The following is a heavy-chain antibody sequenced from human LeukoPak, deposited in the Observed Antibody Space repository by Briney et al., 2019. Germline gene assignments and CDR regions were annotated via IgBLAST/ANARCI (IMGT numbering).Heavy chain of an antibody. CDR2: ISYSGNT. CDR3: ARDAYTGAHFEDTFDS. J-gene: IGHJ3*02. CDR1: GDSINNYY. Sequence: SSETLSLTCTVSGDSINNYYWSWIRQPPGKGLGWIGHISYSGNTNYNPSLKSRVTISVDTSKNQFSLKLSSVTTADTAVYYCARDAYTGAHFEDTFDSWGQGTMVTVSS. D-gene: IGHD3-16*01. V-gene: IGHV4-59*01.